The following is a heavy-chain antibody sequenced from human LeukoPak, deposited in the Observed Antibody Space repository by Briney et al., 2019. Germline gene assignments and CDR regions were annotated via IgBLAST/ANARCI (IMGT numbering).Heavy chain of an antibody. CDR3: ARVEAPIVVVSSFDY. J-gene: IGHJ4*02. Sequence: GASVKVSCKASGYTFTSYGISWVRQAPGQGLEWIGWMIAYNGNTKYAQKRPGRVTMTTDTSTSTAYMELRSLRSDDTAVYYCARVEAPIVVVSSFDYWGQGTLVTVSS. V-gene: IGHV1-18*01. CDR1: GYTFTSYG. CDR2: MIAYNGNT. D-gene: IGHD3-22*01.